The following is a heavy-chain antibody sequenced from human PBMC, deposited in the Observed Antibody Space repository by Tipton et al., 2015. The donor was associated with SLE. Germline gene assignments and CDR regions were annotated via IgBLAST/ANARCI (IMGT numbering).Heavy chain of an antibody. CDR3: ARDIAAVGGY. J-gene: IGHJ4*02. CDR1: GGSISSYY. V-gene: IGHV4-59*01. CDR2: IYYSGST. D-gene: IGHD6-13*01. Sequence: TLSLTCTVSGGSISSYYWSWIRQPPGKGLEWIGYIYYSGSTNYNPSLKSRVTISVDTSKNQFSLKLSSVTAADTAVYYCARDIAAVGGYWGQGTLVTVSS.